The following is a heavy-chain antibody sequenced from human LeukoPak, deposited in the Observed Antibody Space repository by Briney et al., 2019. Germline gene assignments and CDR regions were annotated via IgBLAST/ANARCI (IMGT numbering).Heavy chain of an antibody. CDR2: IYYSGST. D-gene: IGHD3-10*01. CDR3: ARDVPRGTGYMDV. CDR1: GGSIKNYH. Sequence: SETLSLTCTVSGGSIKNYHWTWIRQPPGKGLEWIGYIYYSGSTSSNPSLKSRVTISVDTSKNQFSLRLKYVTASDTAVYYCARDVPRGTGYMDVWGKGTTVTVSS. J-gene: IGHJ6*03. V-gene: IGHV4-59*01.